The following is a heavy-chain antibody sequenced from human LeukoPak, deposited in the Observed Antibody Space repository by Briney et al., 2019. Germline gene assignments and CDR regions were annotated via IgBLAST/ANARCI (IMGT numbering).Heavy chain of an antibody. Sequence: GGSLRLSCAASGFTFSNYGMHWVRQAPGKGLEWVAVIPYDGSNTYYADSVKGRFTISRDNSKNTLYLQMNSLRAEDTAVYYCAREMATITPDAFDIWGQGTMVTVSS. CDR3: AREMATITPDAFDI. J-gene: IGHJ3*02. CDR2: IPYDGSNT. CDR1: GFTFSNYG. D-gene: IGHD5-24*01. V-gene: IGHV3-30*03.